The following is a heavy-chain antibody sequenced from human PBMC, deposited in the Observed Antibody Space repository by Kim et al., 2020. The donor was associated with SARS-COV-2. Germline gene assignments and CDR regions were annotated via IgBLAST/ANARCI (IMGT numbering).Heavy chain of an antibody. Sequence: GGSLRLSCAASGFTFSSYSMNWVRQAPGKGLEWVSSISSSSSYIYYADSVKGRFTISRDNAKNSLYLQMNSLRAEDTAVYYCARESPPYYYDSSGYPGGFDYWGQGTLVTVSS. CDR1: GFTFSSYS. V-gene: IGHV3-21*01. J-gene: IGHJ4*02. CDR3: ARESPPYYYDSSGYPGGFDY. D-gene: IGHD3-22*01. CDR2: ISSSSSYI.